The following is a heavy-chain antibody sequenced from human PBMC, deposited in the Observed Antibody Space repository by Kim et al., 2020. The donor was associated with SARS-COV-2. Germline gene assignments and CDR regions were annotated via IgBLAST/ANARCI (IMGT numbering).Heavy chain of an antibody. V-gene: IGHV4-59*13. Sequence: SETLSLTCTVSGGSISSYYWSWIRQPPGKGLEWIGYIYYSGSTNYNPSLKSRVTISVDTSKNQFSLKLSSVTAADTAVYYCAGAGSGGYDWGWDLDYYGMDVWGQGTTVTVSS. CDR2: IYYSGST. CDR3: AGAGSGGYDWGWDLDYYGMDV. J-gene: IGHJ6*02. D-gene: IGHD5-12*01. CDR1: GGSISSYY.